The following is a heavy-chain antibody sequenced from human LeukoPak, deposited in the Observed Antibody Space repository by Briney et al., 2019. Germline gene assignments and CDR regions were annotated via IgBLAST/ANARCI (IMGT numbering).Heavy chain of an antibody. CDR3: ARGKYYYDSSGYYYPRDAFDI. CDR2: INHSGST. V-gene: IGHV4-34*01. J-gene: IGHJ3*02. CDR1: GGSFSGYY. Sequence: SETLSLTCAVYGGSFSGYYWSWIRLPPGKGLEWIGEINHSGSTNYNPSLKSRVTISVDTSKNQFSLKLSSVTAADTAVYYCARGKYYYDSSGYYYPRDAFDIWGQGTMVTVSS. D-gene: IGHD3-22*01.